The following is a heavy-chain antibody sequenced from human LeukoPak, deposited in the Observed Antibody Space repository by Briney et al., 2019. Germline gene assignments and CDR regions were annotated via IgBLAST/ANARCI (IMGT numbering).Heavy chain of an antibody. CDR2: IYPGDPDT. V-gene: IGHV5-51*01. J-gene: IGHJ4*02. CDR3: ASSLGVYDSSGYRVFDY. CDR1: GYSFTSYW. Sequence: GESLKISCKGSGYSFTSYWIGWGRQMPGKGLEWMGIIYPGDPDTRYSPSFQGHVTLSADTAISTAYLQWSSLKASDTAMYYCASSLGVYDSSGYRVFDYWGQGTLVTVSS. D-gene: IGHD3-22*01.